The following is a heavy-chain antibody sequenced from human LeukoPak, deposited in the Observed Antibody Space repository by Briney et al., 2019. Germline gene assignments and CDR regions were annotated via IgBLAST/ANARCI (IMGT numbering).Heavy chain of an antibody. Sequence: SETLSLTCAVSGASISSYYWSWIRQPPGKGLECIGYIYYSGSPNYNPSLKSHVTISVKTSKKQCFLKLSSVNPADTHMYYCARESFDCGWGSYDYWGQGTLVTVSS. CDR2: IYYSGSP. CDR3: ARESFDCGWGSYDY. J-gene: IGHJ4*02. CDR1: GASISSYY. D-gene: IGHD3-10*01. V-gene: IGHV4-59*01.